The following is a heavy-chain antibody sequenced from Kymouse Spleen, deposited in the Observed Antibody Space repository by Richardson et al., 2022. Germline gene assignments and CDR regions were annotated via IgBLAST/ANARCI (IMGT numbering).Heavy chain of an antibody. D-gene: IGHD1-7*01. CDR2: INHSGST. V-gene: IGHV4-34*01. CDR3: ARDPRTGTRFDY. Sequence: QVQLQQWGAGLLKPSETLSLTCAVYGGSFSGYYWSWIRQPPGKGLEWIGEINHSGSTNYNPSLKSRVTISVDTSKNQFSLKLSSVTAADTAVYYCARDPRTGTRFDYWGQGTLVTVSS. J-gene: IGHJ4*02. CDR1: GGSFSGYY.